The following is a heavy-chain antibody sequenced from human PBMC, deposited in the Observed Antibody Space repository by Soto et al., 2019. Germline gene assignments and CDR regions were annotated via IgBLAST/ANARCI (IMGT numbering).Heavy chain of an antibody. V-gene: IGHV1-58*01. CDR1: GFTFTSSA. Sequence: VEVSSKASGFTFTSSAVPWVRQARGQNYKWIGWIVVGSGNTNYAQKFQERVTITRDMSTSTAYMELSSLRSEDTAVYYCAADEVSMTTPFYYYGMDVWGQGTTVTVSS. D-gene: IGHD4-4*01. CDR3: AADEVSMTTPFYYYGMDV. CDR2: IVVGSGNT. J-gene: IGHJ6*02.